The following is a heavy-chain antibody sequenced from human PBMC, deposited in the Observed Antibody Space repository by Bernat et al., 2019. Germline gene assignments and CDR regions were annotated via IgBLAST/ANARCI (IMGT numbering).Heavy chain of an antibody. CDR1: GFTFSDYT. J-gene: IGHJ4*02. V-gene: IGHV3-23*01. Sequence: VQLLESGGGLVQPGGSLRLSCAASGFTFSDYTMNWVRQAPGKGLEWVSVIGNSGGSTYYADSVKGRFTISRDNSKNKLYLQMNSLRVEDTAVYYCVKDVWDYWGQGTLVTVSS. CDR3: VKDVWDY. D-gene: IGHD3-16*01. CDR2: IGNSGGST.